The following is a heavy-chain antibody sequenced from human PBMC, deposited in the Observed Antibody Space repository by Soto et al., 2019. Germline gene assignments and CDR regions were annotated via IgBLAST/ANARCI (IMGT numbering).Heavy chain of an antibody. V-gene: IGHV3-11*06. D-gene: IGHD3-10*01. J-gene: IGHJ6*02. CDR1: GSSFSDYY. Sequence: GGSLRLSCAASGSSFSDYYMSWIRQAPGKGLEWVSYISSSGSYTNYADSVKGRFTISRDPVKKSLYLQMNSLRGDDTAVYYCARVPYYYTSGTDYGMDVWGQGTTVTVSS. CDR2: ISSSGSYT. CDR3: ARVPYYYTSGTDYGMDV.